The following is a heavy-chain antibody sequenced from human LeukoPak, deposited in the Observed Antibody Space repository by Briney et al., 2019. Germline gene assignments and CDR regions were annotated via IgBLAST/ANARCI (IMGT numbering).Heavy chain of an antibody. Sequence: ASVKVSRKASGYTFTSYYMHWVRQAPGQGLEWMGIINPSGGSTSYAQKFQGRVTMTRDTSTSTVYMELSSLRSEDTAVYYCARERGVVRIQLWSLAYWGQGTLVTVSS. CDR2: INPSGGST. D-gene: IGHD5-18*01. CDR1: GYTFTSYY. J-gene: IGHJ4*02. V-gene: IGHV1-46*01. CDR3: ARERGVVRIQLWSLAY.